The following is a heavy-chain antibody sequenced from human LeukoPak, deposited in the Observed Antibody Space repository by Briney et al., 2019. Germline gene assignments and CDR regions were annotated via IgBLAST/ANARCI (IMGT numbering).Heavy chain of an antibody. CDR3: ASGGGYADSGGNYFDY. J-gene: IGHJ4*02. CDR2: IYYSGST. V-gene: IGHV4-39*01. CDR1: GGSIRSNIYY. D-gene: IGHD5-12*01. Sequence: SETLSLTCTVSGGSIRSNIYYWGWIRQPPGKGLEWIGSIYYSGSTYYNSSLRGRVTISVDTSKNQFSLELSSVTAADTAVYYCASGGGYADSGGNYFDYWGQGTLVTVSS.